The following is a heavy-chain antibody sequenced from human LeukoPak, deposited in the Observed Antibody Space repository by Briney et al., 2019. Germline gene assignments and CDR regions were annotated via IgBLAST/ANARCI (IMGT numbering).Heavy chain of an antibody. V-gene: IGHV4-59*01. J-gene: IGHJ3*02. CDR2: IHYSGST. CDR3: AREDQVNELNYYDSSGYPRAHAFDI. CDR1: DGSINNYY. Sequence: SETLSLTCTVSDGSINNYYWTWIRQPPGKGLEWIGCIHYSGSTNYNPSLKSRVTISVDTSKNQFSLKLSSVTAADTAVYYCAREDQVNELNYYDSSGYPRAHAFDIWGQGTMVTVSS. D-gene: IGHD3-22*01.